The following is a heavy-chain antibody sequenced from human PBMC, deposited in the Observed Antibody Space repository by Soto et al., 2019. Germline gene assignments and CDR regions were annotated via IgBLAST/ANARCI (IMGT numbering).Heavy chain of an antibody. D-gene: IGHD2-15*01. CDR3: ARWGRCSGGSCYSSRWYFDL. Sequence: EVQLVESGGGLVQPGGSLRLSCAASGFTFSSYDMHWVRQATGKGLEWVSAIGTAGDPYYPGSVKGRFTSSRENAKNSLYLQMNSLRAGDTAVYYCARWGRCSGGSCYSSRWYFDLWGRGTLVTVSS. CDR2: IGTAGDP. V-gene: IGHV3-13*05. J-gene: IGHJ2*01. CDR1: GFTFSSYD.